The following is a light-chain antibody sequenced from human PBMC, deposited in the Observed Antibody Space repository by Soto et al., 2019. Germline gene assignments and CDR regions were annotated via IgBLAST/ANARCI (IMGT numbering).Light chain of an antibody. CDR3: QSYDSSLSGYV. V-gene: IGLV1-40*01. Sequence: QSVLTQPPSVSGAPGQRVTISCTGSSSNIGAGYDVHWYQRLPGTAPKLLISGNSNRPSGVPDRVSGSKSGTSASLAITGLQAEDEADYYCQSYDSSLSGYVVGTGTKLNVL. CDR2: GNS. J-gene: IGLJ1*01. CDR1: SSNIGAGYD.